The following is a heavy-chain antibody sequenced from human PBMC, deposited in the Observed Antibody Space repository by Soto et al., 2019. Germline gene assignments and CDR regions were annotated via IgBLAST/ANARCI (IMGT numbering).Heavy chain of an antibody. CDR1: GGSFSGYY. J-gene: IGHJ5*02. D-gene: IGHD5-18*01. V-gene: IGHV4-34*01. CDR3: AGCGYSYGENWFDP. Sequence: SETLSLTCAVYGGSFSGYYWSWIRQPPGKGLEWIGEVNHSGSTNYNPSLKSRVTISVDTSKNQFSLKLSSVTAEDTAVYYCAGCGYSYGENWFDPWGQGTLVTVSS. CDR2: VNHSGST.